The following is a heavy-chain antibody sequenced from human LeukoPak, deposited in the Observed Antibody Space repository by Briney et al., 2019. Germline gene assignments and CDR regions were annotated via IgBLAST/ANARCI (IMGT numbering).Heavy chain of an antibody. D-gene: IGHD2-15*01. J-gene: IGHJ4*02. Sequence: ASVTVSFKASGYTFTSYDISWVPQAPGQGLEWRGWINTHTANTNYAQRLQDRVTVTTDTSTNTAHMELRSLRSDDTAVYYCARGPGGCTGGSCYYDHWGQGTLVTVSS. V-gene: IGHV1-18*01. CDR2: INTHTANT. CDR1: GYTFTSYD. CDR3: ARGPGGCTGGSCYYDH.